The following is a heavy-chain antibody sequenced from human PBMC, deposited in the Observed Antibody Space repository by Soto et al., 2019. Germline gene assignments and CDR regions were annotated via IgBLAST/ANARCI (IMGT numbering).Heavy chain of an antibody. J-gene: IGHJ6*04. CDR1: GFTFSSYW. CDR3: VRDHRGFL. Sequence: EVQMLESGGGLVQPGGSLRLSCAASGFTFSSYWMHWVRQTPGKGLVWVSRISSDGSRTDYAESVKGRFSISRDNAKNMLYLHIKTRRADDSGVYFCVRDHRGFLWGRGTAVTVSS. CDR2: ISSDGSRT. D-gene: IGHD2-21*01. V-gene: IGHV3-74*01.